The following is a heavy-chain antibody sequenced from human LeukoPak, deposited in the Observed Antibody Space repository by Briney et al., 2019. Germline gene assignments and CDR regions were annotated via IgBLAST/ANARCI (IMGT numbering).Heavy chain of an antibody. J-gene: IGHJ4*02. Sequence: SETLSLTCAVYGGSLSGYYWSWIRQPPGKGLEWIGEVTHSGITNYNPSLKSRVTISEDTSKSQFSLKLSSVTAADTAVYYCARIYGDYSDFAYWGQGSPVTCSS. CDR3: ARIYGDYSDFAY. D-gene: IGHD4-17*01. CDR1: GGSLSGYY. CDR2: VTHSGIT. V-gene: IGHV4-34*01.